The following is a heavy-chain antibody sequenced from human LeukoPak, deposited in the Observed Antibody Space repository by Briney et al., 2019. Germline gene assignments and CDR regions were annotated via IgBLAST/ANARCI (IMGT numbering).Heavy chain of an antibody. V-gene: IGHV4-34*01. Sequence: PSETLSLTCAVYGGSFSGYYWSWIRQPPGKGLEWIGEINHSGSTNYNPSLKSRVTISVDTSKNQFSLKLSSVTAADTAVYYCARPGGYGPNDYWGQGTLVTVSS. J-gene: IGHJ4*02. CDR3: ARPGGYGPNDY. CDR2: INHSGST. CDR1: GGSFSGYY. D-gene: IGHD3-10*01.